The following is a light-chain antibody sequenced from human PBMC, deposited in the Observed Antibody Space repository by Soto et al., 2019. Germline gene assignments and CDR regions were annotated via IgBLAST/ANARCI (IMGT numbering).Light chain of an antibody. Sequence: QSALTQPPSASGSPEHSVTISCNETSSDVGGYKYVSWYQQHPGKAPKLMIFEVNKRPSGVPDRFSGSKSGNTASLTVSGLHAEDEADYYCSSYAGINNLGVFGTGTKLTVL. V-gene: IGLV2-8*01. J-gene: IGLJ1*01. CDR1: SSDVGGYKY. CDR2: EVN. CDR3: SSYAGINNLGV.